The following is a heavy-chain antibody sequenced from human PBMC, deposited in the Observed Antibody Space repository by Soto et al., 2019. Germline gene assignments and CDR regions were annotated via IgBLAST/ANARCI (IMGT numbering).Heavy chain of an antibody. V-gene: IGHV1-46*03. Sequence: SVNLSCKASGYGLSIDLGHWRLLNTRQGLEWMGIINPSGGSTSYAQKFQGRVTMTRDTSTSTGYMELSSLRSEDTAVYYCARGKDPGGWFDPWGQGTLVIVSS. J-gene: IGHJ5*02. CDR1: GYGLSIDL. CDR3: ARGKDPGGWFDP. CDR2: INPSGGST.